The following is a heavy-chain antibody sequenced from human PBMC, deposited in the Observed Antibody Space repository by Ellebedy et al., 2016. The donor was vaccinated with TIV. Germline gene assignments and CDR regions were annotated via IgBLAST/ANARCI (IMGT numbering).Heavy chain of an antibody. J-gene: IGHJ4*02. CDR2: ISRSTTTI. Sequence: GESLKISCAGSGFTFSSYSMNWVRQAPGKGLEWVAYISRSTTTIYYADSVRGRFTISRDNAKNSLYLQMNSLRAEDTAVYYGPRDPVDTSMVKIYFDYWGQGTVISVSS. D-gene: IGHD5-18*01. V-gene: IGHV3-48*01. CDR1: GFTFSSYS. CDR3: PRDPVDTSMVKIYFDY.